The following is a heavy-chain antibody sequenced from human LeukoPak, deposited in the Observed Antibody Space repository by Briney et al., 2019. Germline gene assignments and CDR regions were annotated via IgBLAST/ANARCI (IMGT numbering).Heavy chain of an antibody. J-gene: IGHJ4*02. CDR2: ISYDGSNK. Sequence: GGSLRLSCAASGFTFSSYSMNWVRQAPGKGLEWVAVISYDGSNKYYADSVKGRFTISRENSKNTLHLQMNSLRTEDTAVYYCAKDHYYYGSGIYFMHYFDYWGQGTLVTVSS. D-gene: IGHD3-10*01. V-gene: IGHV3-30*18. CDR1: GFTFSSYS. CDR3: AKDHYYYGSGIYFMHYFDY.